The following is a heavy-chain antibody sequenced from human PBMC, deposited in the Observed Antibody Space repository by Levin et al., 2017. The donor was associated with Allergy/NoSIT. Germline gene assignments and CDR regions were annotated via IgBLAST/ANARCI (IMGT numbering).Heavy chain of an antibody. V-gene: IGHV3-23*01. CDR3: AKDQSRYCSSDSSYAA. Sequence: GGSLRLSCAASGFTFSSYAMTWVRQAPGKGLEWVSALSGTGGRTYYADSVRGRFTISRDNSKNTLYLQMNSLKAEDTAVYYCAKDQSRYCSSDSSYAAWGQGTLVTVSS. D-gene: IGHD2-15*01. CDR1: GFTFSSYA. CDR2: LSGTGGRT. J-gene: IGHJ5*02.